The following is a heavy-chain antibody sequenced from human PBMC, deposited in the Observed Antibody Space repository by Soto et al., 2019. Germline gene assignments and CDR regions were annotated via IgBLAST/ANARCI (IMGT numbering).Heavy chain of an antibody. CDR1: GFTFSSYA. V-gene: IGHV3-23*01. D-gene: IGHD2-15*01. CDR2: ISGSGGST. J-gene: IGHJ4*02. CDR3: AKDIKRRYCSGGSCSILFDY. Sequence: GGSLRLSCAASGFTFSSYAMSWVRQAPGKGLEWVSAISGSGGSTYYADSVKGRFTISRDNSKNTLYLQMNSLRAEDTAVYYCAKDIKRRYCSGGSCSILFDYWGQGTLVTVSS.